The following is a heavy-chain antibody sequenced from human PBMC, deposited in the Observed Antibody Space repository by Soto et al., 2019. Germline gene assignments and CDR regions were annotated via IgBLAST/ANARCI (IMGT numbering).Heavy chain of an antibody. CDR2: ISSSSSYI. D-gene: IGHD2-2*01. CDR3: ARDYYQLLFSLSDYYYGMDV. J-gene: IGHJ6*02. CDR1: GFTFSSYS. V-gene: IGHV3-21*01. Sequence: GGSLRLSCAASGFTFSSYSMNWVRQAPGKGLEWVSSISSSSSYIYYVDSVKGRFTISRDKAKNSLYLQRNSLRAEDTAVYYCARDYYQLLFSLSDYYYGMDVWGQGTTVTVSS.